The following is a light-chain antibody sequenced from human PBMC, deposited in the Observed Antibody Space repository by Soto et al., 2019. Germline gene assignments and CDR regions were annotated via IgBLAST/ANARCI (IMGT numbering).Light chain of an antibody. V-gene: IGLV2-8*01. CDR3: YSNVGNHIDV. CDR2: EVS. CDR1: SSDVGAYNS. J-gene: IGLJ1*01. Sequence: QSVLTQPPSASGSPGQSVTISCTGTSSDVGAYNSVSWYQQHPGKAPQLMIYEVSKRPSGVPDRFSGSKSGNTPSLTVSGLQNEAEDYYCCYSNVGNHIDVFGPGTKVTVL.